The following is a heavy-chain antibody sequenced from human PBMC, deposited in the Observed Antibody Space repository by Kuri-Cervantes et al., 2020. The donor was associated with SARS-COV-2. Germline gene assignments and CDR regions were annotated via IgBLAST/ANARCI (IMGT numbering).Heavy chain of an antibody. CDR2: IYTSGST. CDR1: GGSISSYY. CDR3: ARVGAGVCSSASCYSRAFDY. V-gene: IGHV4-4*07. D-gene: IGHD2-2*02. J-gene: IGHJ4*02. Sequence: SETLSLTCTVSGGSISSYYWSWIRQPAGKGLEWIGRIYTSGSTNYNPSLKTRVTISVNTSKNQFSLKLSSVTAADTAVYYCARVGAGVCSSASCYSRAFDYWGQGTLVTVSS.